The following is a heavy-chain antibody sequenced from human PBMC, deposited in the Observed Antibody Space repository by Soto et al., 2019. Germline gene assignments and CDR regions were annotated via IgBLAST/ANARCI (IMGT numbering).Heavy chain of an antibody. CDR3: ARDLSSDITGFRGYDL. CDR1: GGTVSSYA. V-gene: IGHV1-69*01. CDR2: FIPIFVSA. D-gene: IGHD3-10*01. Sequence: QVHLVQSGAEVKKAGSSVKVSCKASGGTVSSYAITWVRQAPGKGLEWMGVFIPIFVSAHYAQKFQGRVTITADEDTSTAYMELSGLRSEDTAIYYCARDLSSDITGFRGYDLWGQGTLVTVSS. J-gene: IGHJ4*02.